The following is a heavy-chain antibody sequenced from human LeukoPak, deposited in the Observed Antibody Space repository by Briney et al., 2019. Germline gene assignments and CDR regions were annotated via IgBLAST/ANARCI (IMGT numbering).Heavy chain of an antibody. CDR1: GGSFSGYY. CDR2: INHSGST. D-gene: IGHD4-17*01. J-gene: IGHJ4*02. Sequence: SETLSLTCAVYGGSFSGYYSSWIRHPPGKGLEWIGEINHSGSTKYNTSLKSRVTISVDTSKNQFSLKLSSVTAADTAVYYCAGGGDYGDYYFDYWGQGTLVTVSS. CDR3: AGGGDYGDYYFDY. V-gene: IGHV4-34*01.